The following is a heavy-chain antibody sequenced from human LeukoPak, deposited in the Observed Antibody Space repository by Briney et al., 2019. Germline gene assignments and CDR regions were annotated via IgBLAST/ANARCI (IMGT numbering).Heavy chain of an antibody. CDR1: GGTFSSYA. V-gene: IGHV1-69*05. J-gene: IGHJ6*03. Sequence: ASVKVPCKASGGTFSSYAISWVRQAPGQGLEWMGRIIPIFGTANYAQKFQGRVTITTDESTSTAYMELSSLRSEDTAVYYCATRGYYYYMDVWGKGTTVTVSS. CDR2: IIPIFGTA. D-gene: IGHD5-12*01. CDR3: ATRGYYYYMDV.